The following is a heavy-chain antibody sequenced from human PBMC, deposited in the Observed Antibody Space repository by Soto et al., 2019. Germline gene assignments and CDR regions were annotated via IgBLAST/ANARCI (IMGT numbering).Heavy chain of an antibody. CDR2: IFYNGNT. D-gene: IGHD6-19*01. Sequence: SETLSLTCTVSGGSISSYYWSWIRQPPGKGLEWLGYIFYNGNTNYNPSLKSRVTISVDTSKNQFSLNLSSVTAADTAVYYFAICADSIGWYAQCYFEYWGRGTTVTISA. J-gene: IGHJ4*03. CDR1: GGSISSYY. CDR3: AICADSIGWYAQCYFEY. V-gene: IGHV4-59*01.